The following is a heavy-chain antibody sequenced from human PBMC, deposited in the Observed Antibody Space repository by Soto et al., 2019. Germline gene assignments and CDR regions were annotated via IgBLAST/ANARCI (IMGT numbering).Heavy chain of an antibody. CDR3: ARVATMVRGVIIFSPYYYYGMDV. CDR2: IIPIFGTA. J-gene: IGHJ6*02. D-gene: IGHD3-10*01. V-gene: IGHV1-69*13. Sequence: SVKVSCKASGYTFTSYYMHWVRQAPGQGLEWMGGIIPIFGTANYAQKFQGRVTITADESTSTAYVELSSLRSEDTAVYYCARVATMVRGVIIFSPYYYYGMDVWGQGTTVTVSS. CDR1: GYTFTSYY.